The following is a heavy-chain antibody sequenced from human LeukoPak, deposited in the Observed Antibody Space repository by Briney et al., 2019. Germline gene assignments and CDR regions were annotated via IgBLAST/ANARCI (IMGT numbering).Heavy chain of an antibody. CDR3: ASTGVGDPYSGYDSGWFDP. V-gene: IGHV1-69*04. CDR2: SVPIFGIA. CDR1: GGTFSSYA. D-gene: IGHD5-12*01. Sequence: SVKVSCNASGGTFSSYAISWVRQAPGQGLEWMGRSVPIFGIANYAQKFQGRVTITADKSTSTAYMELSSLRSEDTAEYYGASTGVGDPYSGYDSGWFDPWGQGTLVTVSS. J-gene: IGHJ5*02.